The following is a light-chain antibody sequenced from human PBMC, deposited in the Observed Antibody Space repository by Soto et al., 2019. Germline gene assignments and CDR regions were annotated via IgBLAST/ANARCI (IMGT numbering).Light chain of an antibody. CDR3: QQSYSTPRT. CDR2: EAS. V-gene: IGKV3D-15*01. J-gene: IGKJ1*01. Sequence: IVMTQSPATLSVSPGERATLSWRASQSVSNNLAWYQQKPGQAPRLLIYEASSRATGIPDRCSGSGAGTDFTLTISSLQPEDFATDYCQQSYSTPRTFGQGTKVDIK. CDR1: QSVSNN.